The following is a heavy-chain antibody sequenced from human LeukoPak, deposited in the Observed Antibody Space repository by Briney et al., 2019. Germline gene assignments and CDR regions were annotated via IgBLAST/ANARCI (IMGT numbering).Heavy chain of an antibody. J-gene: IGHJ4*02. V-gene: IGHV3-7*05. D-gene: IGHD4-17*01. Sequence: PGGSLRLSCAASGFTLRSYWMSWVRQAPGKGLEWVANIKQDGSEEYYVDSVRGRFTISRDNAKNSLYLQMNSLRAEDTALYYCARIGEGITIDSWGQGTLVIVSS. CDR3: ARIGEGITIDS. CDR1: GFTLRSYW. CDR2: IKQDGSEE.